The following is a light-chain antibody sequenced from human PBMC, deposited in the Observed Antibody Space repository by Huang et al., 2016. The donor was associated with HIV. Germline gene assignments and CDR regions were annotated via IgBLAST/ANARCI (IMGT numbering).Light chain of an antibody. CDR2: GSS. J-gene: IGKJ5*01. V-gene: IGKV3-20*01. CDR3: QQYGSSPIT. CDR1: QSVSSNF. Sequence: EIVLTQSPGTLSLSPGERATLSCWASQSVSSNFLAWYRQKPGQAPRLLIYGSSNRATGSPDRFSGSGSGTDFTLTISRLEPEDFAVYYCQQYGSSPITFGQGTRLEIK.